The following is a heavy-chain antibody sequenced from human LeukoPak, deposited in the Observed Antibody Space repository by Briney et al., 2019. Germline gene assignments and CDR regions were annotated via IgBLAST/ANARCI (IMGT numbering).Heavy chain of an antibody. CDR1: GFTFSSYA. V-gene: IGHV3-7*01. CDR3: AKDQYLPGRMDV. D-gene: IGHD2-2*01. Sequence: SGGSLRLSCAAFGFTFSSYAMSWVRQAPGKGLEWVANIKQDGSEKYYVDSVKGRFTISRDNSKNTLYLQMNSLRAEDTAVYYCAKDQYLPGRMDVWGKGTTVTISS. J-gene: IGHJ6*03. CDR2: IKQDGSEK.